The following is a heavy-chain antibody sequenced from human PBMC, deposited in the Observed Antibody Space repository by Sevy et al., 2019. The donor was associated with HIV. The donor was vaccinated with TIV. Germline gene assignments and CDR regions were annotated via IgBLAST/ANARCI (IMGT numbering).Heavy chain of an antibody. CDR3: ARGSYYYDSSGYYYVWALDI. CDR1: GGSFSGYY. V-gene: IGHV4-34*01. J-gene: IGHJ3*02. Sequence: SETLSLTCAVYGGSFSGYYWSWIRQPPGKGLEWIGEINHSGSTNYNPSLKSRVTISVDTSKNQFSLKLSSVTAADTAVYYCARGSYYYDSSGYYYVWALDIWGQGTMVTVSS. CDR2: INHSGST. D-gene: IGHD3-22*01.